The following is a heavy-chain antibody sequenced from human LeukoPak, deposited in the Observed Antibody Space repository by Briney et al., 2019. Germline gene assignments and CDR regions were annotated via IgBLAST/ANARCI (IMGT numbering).Heavy chain of an antibody. D-gene: IGHD3-22*01. CDR3: ARAGYDSSGYYSY. CDR1: GCTFTNYY. J-gene: IGHJ4*02. CDR2: INPSGGST. Sequence: ASVKVSCKASGCTFTNYYMHWMRQAPGQGLEWMGIINPSGGSTSYAQKFQGRVTMTRDTSTSTVYMELSSLRSDDTAVYYCARAGYDSSGYYSYWGQGTLVTVSS. V-gene: IGHV1-46*01.